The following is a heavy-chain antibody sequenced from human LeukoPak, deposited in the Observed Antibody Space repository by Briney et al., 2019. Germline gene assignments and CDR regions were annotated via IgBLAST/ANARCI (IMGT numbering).Heavy chain of an antibody. J-gene: IGHJ3*02. V-gene: IGHV3-30*02. CDR1: GFTFSSYG. CDR2: IRYDGSNK. D-gene: IGHD1-26*01. Sequence: GGSLRLSCAASGFTFSSYGMHWVRQAPGKGLEWVAFIRYDGSNKYYADSVKGRFTISRDNSKNTLYLQMNSLRAEDTAVYYCAKEDRYSGSLGAFDIWGQGTMVTVSS. CDR3: AKEDRYSGSLGAFDI.